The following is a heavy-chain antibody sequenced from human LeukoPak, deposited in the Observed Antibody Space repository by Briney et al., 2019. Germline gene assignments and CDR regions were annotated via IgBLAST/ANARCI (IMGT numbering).Heavy chain of an antibody. D-gene: IGHD5-18*01. Sequence: PGGSLRLSCGASGFTFSAQTMSWVRQAPGKGLEWVAKIKEDGSEIDYVDSVKGRFTISRDNAKNSLYLQMNSLRAEDTAVYYCARGGGYSYGYSADYWGQGTLVTVSS. J-gene: IGHJ4*02. CDR3: ARGGGYSYGYSADY. V-gene: IGHV3-7*01. CDR1: GFTFSAQT. CDR2: IKEDGSEI.